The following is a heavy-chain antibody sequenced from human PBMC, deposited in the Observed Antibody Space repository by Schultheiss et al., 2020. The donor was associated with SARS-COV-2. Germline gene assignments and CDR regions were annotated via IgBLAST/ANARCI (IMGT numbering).Heavy chain of an antibody. D-gene: IGHD3-22*01. CDR1: GGSFSSYY. J-gene: IGHJ4*02. V-gene: IGHV4-34*01. Sequence: SQTLSLTCAVYGGSFSSYYWGWIRQPPGKGLEWIGEINHSGSTNYNPSLKSRVTIAVDTSKNQFSLKLNSVTAADTAVYYCARDRAITMTYFDFWGRGALVTVSS. CDR3: ARDRAITMTYFDF. CDR2: INHSGST.